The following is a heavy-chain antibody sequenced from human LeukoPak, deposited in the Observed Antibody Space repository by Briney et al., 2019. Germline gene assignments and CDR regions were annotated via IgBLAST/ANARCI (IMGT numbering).Heavy chain of an antibody. Sequence: GGSLRLSCAASGFTFSSYAMSWVRQAPGKGLEWVSAISGSGGSTCYADSVKGRFTISRDNSKNTLYLQMNSLRAEDTAVYYCARDYYDSSGYYYGYWGQGTLVTVSS. CDR3: ARDYYDSSGYYYGY. J-gene: IGHJ4*02. CDR1: GFTFSSYA. CDR2: ISGSGGST. D-gene: IGHD3-22*01. V-gene: IGHV3-23*01.